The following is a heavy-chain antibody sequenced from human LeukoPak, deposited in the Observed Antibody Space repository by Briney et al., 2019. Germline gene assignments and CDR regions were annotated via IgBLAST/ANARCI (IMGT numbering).Heavy chain of an antibody. D-gene: IGHD2-8*01. V-gene: IGHV3-23*01. J-gene: IGHJ1*01. CDR1: GFTFTSYA. CDR3: AKDLPNPGTSRHFQY. Sequence: PGGSLILSCAASGFTFTSYALTWVGQAPGMGLDWVSSISGSGGSTYYADSVKGRFTISRDNSKNTLYLQMNSLRAEDTAVYYCAKDLPNPGTSRHFQYWGQGTLVTVSS. CDR2: ISGSGGST.